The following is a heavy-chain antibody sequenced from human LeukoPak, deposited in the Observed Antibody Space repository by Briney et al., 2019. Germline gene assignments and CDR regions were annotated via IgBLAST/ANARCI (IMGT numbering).Heavy chain of an antibody. D-gene: IGHD5-12*01. V-gene: IGHV4-59*08. CDR2: IYYSGST. CDR1: GGSISSYY. Sequence: SETLSLTGTVSGGSISSYYWSWIRQPPGKGLEWIGYIYYSGSTNYNPSLKSRVTISVDTSKNQFSLKLSSATAADTAVYYCARSIVAGTRKVDYWGQGTLVTVSS. CDR3: ARSIVAGTRKVDY. J-gene: IGHJ4*02.